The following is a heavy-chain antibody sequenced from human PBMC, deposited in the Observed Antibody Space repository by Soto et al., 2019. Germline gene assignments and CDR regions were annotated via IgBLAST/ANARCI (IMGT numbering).Heavy chain of an antibody. V-gene: IGHV1-2*02. Sequence: EASVKVSFKASGYTFTGYYMHWVRQAPGQGLEWMGWINPNSGGTDYAQKFQGRVTMTRDTSISTAYMELSRLRSDDTAVYYCARGPKGAPDYWGQGTLVTVSS. CDR1: GYTFTGYY. D-gene: IGHD1-26*01. CDR2: INPNSGGT. CDR3: ARGPKGAPDY. J-gene: IGHJ4*02.